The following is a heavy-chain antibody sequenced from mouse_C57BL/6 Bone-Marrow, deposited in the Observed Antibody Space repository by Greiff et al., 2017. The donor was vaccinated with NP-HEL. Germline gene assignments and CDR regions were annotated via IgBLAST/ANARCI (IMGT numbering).Heavy chain of an antibody. CDR2: INPYNGGT. J-gene: IGHJ4*01. Sequence: EVKLQQSGPVLVKPGASVKMSCKASGYTFTDYYMNWVKQSHGKSLEWIGVINPYNGGTSYNQKFKGKATLTVDKSSSTAYMELNSLTSEDSAVYYCARTYYYGSRYYYAMDYWGQGTSVTVSS. CDR1: GYTFTDYY. CDR3: ARTYYYGSRYYYAMDY. D-gene: IGHD1-1*01. V-gene: IGHV1-19*01.